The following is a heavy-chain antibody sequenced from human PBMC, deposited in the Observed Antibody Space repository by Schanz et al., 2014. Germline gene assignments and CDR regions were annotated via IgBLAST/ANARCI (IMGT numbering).Heavy chain of an antibody. J-gene: IGHJ4*02. V-gene: IGHV1-2*06. CDR3: ARAAYGGYTSTPLRY. CDR1: GYTFTGYY. D-gene: IGHD5-12*01. CDR2: ISPYNGGT. Sequence: QVQLVQSGAEVKTPGASVKVSCKASGYTFTGYYIHWVRQAPGQGLEWMGRISPYNGGTNYAQKFQGRVPMTMDTSISTAYMELTSLRSDDTAVYYCARAAYGGYTSTPLRYWGQGTLVTVSS.